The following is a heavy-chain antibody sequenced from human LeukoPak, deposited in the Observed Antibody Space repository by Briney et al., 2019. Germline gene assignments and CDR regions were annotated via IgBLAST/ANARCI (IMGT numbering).Heavy chain of an antibody. CDR3: ARERRVPAAVRYYYYMDV. D-gene: IGHD2-2*01. CDR1: GGSISSGSYY. Sequence: SETLSLTCTVSGGSISSGSYYWSWIRQPAGKGLEWIGRIYTSGSTNYNPSLKSRVTISVDTSKNQFSLKLSSVTAADTAVYYCARERRVPAAVRYYYYMDVWGKGTTVTVSS. J-gene: IGHJ6*03. V-gene: IGHV4-61*02. CDR2: IYTSGST.